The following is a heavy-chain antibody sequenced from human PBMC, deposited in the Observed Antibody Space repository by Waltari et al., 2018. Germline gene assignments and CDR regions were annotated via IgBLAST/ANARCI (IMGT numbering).Heavy chain of an antibody. CDR2: TNPNSVGT. Sequence: QVQLVQSGAEVKKPGASVKVSCKASGYSFTGYYMHWVRQAPGPGLEWMGRTNPNSVGTNYAQKFQGRVTMTRDTSISTAYMELSRLRSDDTAVYYCARDLGPWSEFDYWGQGTLVTVSS. CDR1: GYSFTGYY. J-gene: IGHJ4*02. CDR3: ARDLGPWSEFDY. V-gene: IGHV1-2*06. D-gene: IGHD3-16*01.